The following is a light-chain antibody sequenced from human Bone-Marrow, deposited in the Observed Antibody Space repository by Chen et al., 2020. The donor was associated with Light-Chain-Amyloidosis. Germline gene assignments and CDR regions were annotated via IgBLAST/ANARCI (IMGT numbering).Light chain of an antibody. CDR1: SRDVGGYNL. V-gene: IGLV2-23*02. CDR3: CSYAGSTTYIV. Sequence: QSALTQPASVSGSPGQSINISCTGTSRDVGGYNLVTWYQQHPGKAPKLMIFDVTKRPSGVSNRFSGSKSGNTASLTISGLQADDEADYYCCSYAGSTTYIVFGGGTKLTVL. J-gene: IGLJ2*01. CDR2: DVT.